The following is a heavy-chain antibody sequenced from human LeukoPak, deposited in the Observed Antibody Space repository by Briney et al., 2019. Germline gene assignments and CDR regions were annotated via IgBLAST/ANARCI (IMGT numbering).Heavy chain of an antibody. CDR1: GGSISSSSYY. CDR2: IYYSGST. J-gene: IGHJ6*03. Sequence: PSETLSLTCTVSGGSISSSSYYWGWIRQPPGKGLEWIGYIYYSGSTNYNPSLKSRVTISVDTSKNQFSLKLSSVTAADTAVYYCARLYYGSGSYYSYYYYYMDVWGKGTTVTISS. V-gene: IGHV4-61*05. CDR3: ARLYYGSGSYYSYYYYYMDV. D-gene: IGHD3-10*01.